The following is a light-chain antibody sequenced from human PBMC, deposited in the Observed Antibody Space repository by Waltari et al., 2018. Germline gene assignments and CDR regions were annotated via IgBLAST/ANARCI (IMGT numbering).Light chain of an antibody. CDR1: SVLILPNHR. CDR2: YTSDSHK. V-gene: IGLV5-45*01. CDR3: MIWRSGASE. Sequence: QAVLTQPPSPSAPPRAPASLTCTSRSVLILPNHRTHWYQQQQWIPPLYFLMYTSDSHKQQGSGVPGRVSGSKDYSVNAGILLISGLQSEDEADYYCMIWRSGASEFGGGTKLTVL. J-gene: IGLJ2*01.